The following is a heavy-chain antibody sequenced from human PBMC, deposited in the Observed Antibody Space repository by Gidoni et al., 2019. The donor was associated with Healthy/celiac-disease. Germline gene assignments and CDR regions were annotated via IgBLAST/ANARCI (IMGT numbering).Heavy chain of an antibody. CDR2: ISGSGGST. Sequence: EVQLLESGGGLVQPGGSLRLSCAASGFPFRSYAMSWVRQAPGKGLEWVSAISGSGGSTYYADAVKGRFTISRDNSKNTLYLQMNSLRAEDTAVYYCATITIFGVVIPQAFDIWGQGTMVTVSS. J-gene: IGHJ3*02. D-gene: IGHD3-3*01. V-gene: IGHV3-23*01. CDR1: GFPFRSYA. CDR3: ATITIFGVVIPQAFDI.